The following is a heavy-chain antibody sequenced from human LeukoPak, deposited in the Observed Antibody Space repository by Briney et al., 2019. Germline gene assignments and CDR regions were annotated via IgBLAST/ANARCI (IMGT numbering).Heavy chain of an antibody. CDR3: GRGAVVGGYYYYGMDV. CDR2: ITPSGGST. J-gene: IGHJ6*02. CDR1: GYTFTSYY. Sequence: SVKVSCKAFGYTFTSYYMHWVRQAPGQGLEWMGIITPSGGSTTYAQKFQGRVTMTRDTSTSTVYMELYSLRSEDTAVYYCGRGAVVGGYYYYGMDVWGQGTTVTVSS. D-gene: IGHD6-19*01. V-gene: IGHV1-46*01.